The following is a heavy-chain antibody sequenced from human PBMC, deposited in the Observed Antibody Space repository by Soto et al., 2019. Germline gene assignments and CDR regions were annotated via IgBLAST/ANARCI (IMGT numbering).Heavy chain of an antibody. D-gene: IGHD6-19*01. J-gene: IGHJ6*02. CDR2: ISYDGSNK. CDR1: GFTVSSKY. V-gene: IGHV3-30-3*01. Sequence: GGSLRLSCAASGFTVSSKYMTWVRQAPGKGLEWVAVISYDGSNKYYADSVKGRFTISRDNSKNTLYLQMNSLRAEDTAVYYCAREPAYSSGGYPPGYYYYYGMDVWGQGTTVTVSS. CDR3: AREPAYSSGGYPPGYYYYYGMDV.